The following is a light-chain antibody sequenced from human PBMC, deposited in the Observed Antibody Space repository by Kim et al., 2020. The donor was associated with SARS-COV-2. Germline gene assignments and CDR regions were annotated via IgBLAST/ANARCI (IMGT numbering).Light chain of an antibody. CDR3: AAWDDSLNGNWV. V-gene: IGLV1-44*01. Sequence: QSVLTQPPSASGTPGQRVTISCSGSSSNIGSNTVNWYQQLPGTAPKLLIYSNNQRPSGVPDRFSGSKSGTSASLAISGLQSEDEAEYYCAAWDDSLNGNWVFGGGTQLTVL. J-gene: IGLJ3*02. CDR1: SSNIGSNT. CDR2: SNN.